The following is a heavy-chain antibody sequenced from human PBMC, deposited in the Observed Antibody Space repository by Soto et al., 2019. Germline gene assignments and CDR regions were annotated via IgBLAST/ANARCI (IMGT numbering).Heavy chain of an antibody. D-gene: IGHD7-27*01. V-gene: IGHV1-8*01. CDR1: GYTFTSYD. CDR3: AKSPRKWGFGY. J-gene: IGHJ4*02. CDR2: MNPNSGNT. Sequence: GASVKVSCKASGYTFTSYDINWVRQATRQGFEWMGWMNPNSGNTGYAQKFQGRVTMTRDTSITTAYMELISLSSEDTAVYYCAKSPRKWGFGYWGVGTLVTESS.